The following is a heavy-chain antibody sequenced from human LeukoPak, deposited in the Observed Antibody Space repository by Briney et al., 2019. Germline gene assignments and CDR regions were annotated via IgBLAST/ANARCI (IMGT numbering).Heavy chain of an antibody. V-gene: IGHV3-7*01. J-gene: IGHJ4*02. CDR3: ARNLPHDY. CDR2: INQDGSEK. CDR1: GVTFSNAW. Sequence: GGSLRLSCTASGVTFSNAWMTWVRQAPGKGLEWVADINQDGSEKYYVDSVKGRFTISRDNAKISLYLLMNSLRAEDTAVYYCARNLPHDYWGQGTLVTVSS.